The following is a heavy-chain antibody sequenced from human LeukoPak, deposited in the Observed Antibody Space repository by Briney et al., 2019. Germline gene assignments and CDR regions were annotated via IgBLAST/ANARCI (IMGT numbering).Heavy chain of an antibody. Sequence: PGGSLRLSCAASGFTFSSYSMNWVRQAPGKGLEWVSAISGSGGSTYYADSVKGRFTISRDNSKNTLYLQMNSLRAEDTAVYYCATVPPYCSSTSCYFVYWGQGTLVTVSS. CDR3: ATVPPYCSSTSCYFVY. V-gene: IGHV3-23*01. CDR2: ISGSGGST. D-gene: IGHD2-2*01. J-gene: IGHJ4*02. CDR1: GFTFSSYS.